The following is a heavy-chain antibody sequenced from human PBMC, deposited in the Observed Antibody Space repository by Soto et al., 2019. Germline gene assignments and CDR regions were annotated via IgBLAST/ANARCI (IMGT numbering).Heavy chain of an antibody. D-gene: IGHD3-10*01. Sequence: QVQLVQSGAEVKKPGASVKVSCKASGYTFTSYGISWVRQAPGQGLEWMGWISAYNGNTNYAQKLQGGVTMTTDTSTSTAYMELRSLRSDDTAVYCCARDHAEYGSGRLFDYWGQGTLVTVSS. CDR3: ARDHAEYGSGRLFDY. CDR1: GYTFTSYG. J-gene: IGHJ4*02. CDR2: ISAYNGNT. V-gene: IGHV1-18*04.